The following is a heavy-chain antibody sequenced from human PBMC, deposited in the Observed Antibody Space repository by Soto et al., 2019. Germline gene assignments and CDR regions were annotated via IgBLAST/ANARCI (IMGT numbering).Heavy chain of an antibody. D-gene: IGHD3-3*01. Sequence: TGQGLEGMGIMNPSGGNTSYAQKFQGRVTMTRDTSMSTAYMELSSLRSEDMSLYYCARDGVGTLDFDFWGQGTLVTVSS. J-gene: IGHJ4*02. CDR2: MNPSGGNT. V-gene: IGHV1-46*01. CDR3: ARDGVGTLDFDF.